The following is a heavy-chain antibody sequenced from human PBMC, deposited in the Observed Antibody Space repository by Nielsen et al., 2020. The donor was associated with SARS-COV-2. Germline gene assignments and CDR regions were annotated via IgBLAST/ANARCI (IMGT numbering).Heavy chain of an antibody. J-gene: IGHJ6*03. V-gene: IGHV5-10-1*01. CDR1: GYSFTSYW. Sequence: GESLKISCKGSGYSFTSYWISWVRQMPGKGLEWMGRIDPSDSYTNYSPSFQGHVTISADKSISTAYLQWSSLKASDTAMYYCARSSTQLGNSYYYYYMDVWGKGTTVTVSS. D-gene: IGHD7-27*01. CDR2: IDPSDSYT. CDR3: ARSSTQLGNSYYYYYMDV.